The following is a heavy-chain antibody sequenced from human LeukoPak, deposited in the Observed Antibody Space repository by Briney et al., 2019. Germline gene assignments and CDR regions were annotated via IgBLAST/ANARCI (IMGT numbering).Heavy chain of an antibody. V-gene: IGHV1-2*02. CDR2: INPNSGGT. J-gene: IGHJ4*02. D-gene: IGHD3-22*01. CDR1: GYTYTSYY. Sequence: ASVKVSCKASGYTYTSYYMHWVRQAPGQGLEWMGWINPNSGGTNYAQKFQGRVTMTRDTSISTAYMELSRLRSDDTAVYYCARVAPYDSSGVDYWGQGTLVTVSS. CDR3: ARVAPYDSSGVDY.